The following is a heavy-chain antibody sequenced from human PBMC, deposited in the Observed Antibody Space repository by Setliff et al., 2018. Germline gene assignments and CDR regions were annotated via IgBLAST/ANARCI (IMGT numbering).Heavy chain of an antibody. J-gene: IGHJ6*03. CDR2: INHSGTT. V-gene: IGHV4-34*01. Sequence: SETLSLTCAVYGGSFSGYYWSWIRQPPGKGLEWIGEINHSGTTKYNPSLKSRVTISVDASKNQFFLKLTSVTAADTAVYYCARSNMGNYYDSGRYYYYYYMDVWGKGTTVTVSS. CDR3: ARSNMGNYYDSGRYYYYYYMDV. D-gene: IGHD3-10*01. CDR1: GGSFSGYY.